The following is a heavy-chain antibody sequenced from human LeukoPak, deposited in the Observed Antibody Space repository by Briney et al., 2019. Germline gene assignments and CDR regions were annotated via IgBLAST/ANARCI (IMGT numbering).Heavy chain of an antibody. J-gene: IGHJ6*02. CDR2: INPNSGGT. V-gene: IGHV1-2*02. CDR1: GYTFTGYY. Sequence: ASVKVSCKASGYTFTGYYMHWVRQAPGQGLGWMGWINPNSGGTNYAQKFQGRVTMTRDTSISTAYMELSRLRSDDTAVYYCAREYSYYYYYGMDVWGQGTTVTVSS. D-gene: IGHD5-18*01. CDR3: AREYSYYYYYGMDV.